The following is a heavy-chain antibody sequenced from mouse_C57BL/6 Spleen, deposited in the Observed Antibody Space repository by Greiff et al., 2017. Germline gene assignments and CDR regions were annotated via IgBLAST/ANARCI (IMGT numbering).Heavy chain of an antibody. V-gene: IGHV5-4*01. D-gene: IGHD1-1*01. CDR1: GFTFSSYA. CDR2: ISDGGSYT. J-gene: IGHJ2*01. Sequence: EVNVVESGGGLVKPGGSLKLSCAASGFTFSSYAMSWVRQTPEKRLEWVATISDGGSYTYYPDNVKGRFTISRDNAKNNLYLQMSHLKSEDTAMYYCARDHYYGSSGYYFDYWGQGTTLTVSS. CDR3: ARDHYYGSSGYYFDY.